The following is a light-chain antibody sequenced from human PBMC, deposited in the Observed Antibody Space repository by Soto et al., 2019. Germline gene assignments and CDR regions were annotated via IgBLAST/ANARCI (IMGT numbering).Light chain of an antibody. CDR2: WAS. J-gene: IGKJ2*01. V-gene: IGKV4-1*01. Sequence: DIVMTQSPDSLAASLGERATINCKSSQSVLYSSNNKNYLAWYQRKPGQPPKQLIYWASTRESGVPDRFRGSGSGTDFTLTISSLQAEDVAVYYCQQYYSIPYTFGQGTKLEIK. CDR3: QQYYSIPYT. CDR1: QSVLYSSNNKNY.